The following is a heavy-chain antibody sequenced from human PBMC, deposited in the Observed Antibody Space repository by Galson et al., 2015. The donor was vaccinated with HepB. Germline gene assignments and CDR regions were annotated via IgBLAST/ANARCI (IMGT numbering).Heavy chain of an antibody. CDR1: GGSISSSSYY. V-gene: IGHV4-39*01. CDR3: ARHRGYCSSTSGNRGWFDP. J-gene: IGHJ5*02. Sequence: LTCTVSGGSISSSSYYWGWIRQPPGKGLEWIGSIYYSGSTYYNPSLKSRVTISVDTSKNQFSLKLSSVTAADTAVYYCARHRGYCSSTSGNRGWFDPWGQGTLVTVSS. CDR2: IYYSGST. D-gene: IGHD2-2*01.